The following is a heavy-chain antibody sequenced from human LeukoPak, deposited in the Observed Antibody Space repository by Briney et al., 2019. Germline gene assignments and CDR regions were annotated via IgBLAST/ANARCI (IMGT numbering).Heavy chain of an antibody. CDR1: GFTFSSYS. J-gene: IGHJ4*02. D-gene: IGHD3-10*01. CDR3: ASRRPGSGPIDY. CDR2: INHSGST. V-gene: IGHV4-34*08. Sequence: GSLRLSCAASGFTFSSYSMNWVRQPPGKGLEWIGEINHSGSTNYNPSLKSRVTISVDTSKNQFSLKLSSVTAADTAVYYCASRRPGSGPIDYWGQGTLVTVSS.